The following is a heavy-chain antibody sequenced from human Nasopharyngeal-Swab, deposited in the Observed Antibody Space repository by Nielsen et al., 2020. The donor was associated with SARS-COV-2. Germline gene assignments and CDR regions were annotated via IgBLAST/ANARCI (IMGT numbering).Heavy chain of an antibody. J-gene: IGHJ4*02. CDR1: GFTFSSYG. CDR3: AKDYYDSSGYYYPWRFDY. CDR2: ISYDGSNK. D-gene: IGHD3-22*01. Sequence: GASLQISCAASGFTFSSYGMHWVRQAPGKGLEWVAVISYDGSNKYYADSVKGRFTISRDNSKNTLYLQMNSLRAEDTAVYYCAKDYYDSSGYYYPWRFDYWGQGTLVTVSS. V-gene: IGHV3-30*18.